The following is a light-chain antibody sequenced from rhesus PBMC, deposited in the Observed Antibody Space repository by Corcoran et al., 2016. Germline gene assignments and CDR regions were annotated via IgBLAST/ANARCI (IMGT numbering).Light chain of an antibody. CDR1: QGISSY. CDR3: QQYHSLPYS. V-gene: IGKV1-25*01. J-gene: IGKJ2*01. Sequence: DIQMTQSPSSLSASVGDRVTITCRASQGISSYLAWYQQKGGEAPRVLIYYVTTLQTGVPSMFSGSGSGTEFSLSISGLQPEDFATYFCQQYHSLPYSFGQGTTVEIK. CDR2: YVT.